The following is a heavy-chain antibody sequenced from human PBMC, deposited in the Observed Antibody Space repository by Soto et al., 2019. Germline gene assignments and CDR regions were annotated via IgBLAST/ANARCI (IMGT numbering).Heavy chain of an antibody. J-gene: IGHJ4*02. CDR1: GYTFSGHW. Sequence: LKISCKTSGYTFSGHWISWVRQVPGKGLQWMGNIDPSDSYINYNPAFRGHVTFSVDKSSSTAYLHWRSLGPSDTAIYYCARHGAAIWLGYWGQGTLVTVSS. CDR2: IDPSDSYI. CDR3: ARHGAAIWLGY. D-gene: IGHD6-19*01. V-gene: IGHV5-10-1*01.